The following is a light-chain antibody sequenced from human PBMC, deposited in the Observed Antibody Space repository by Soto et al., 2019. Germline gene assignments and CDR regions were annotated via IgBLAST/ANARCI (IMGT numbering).Light chain of an antibody. CDR1: QFIRNY. V-gene: IGKV1-39*01. J-gene: IGKJ1*01. CDR3: QHYNSYSEA. Sequence: DIQMTQSPSSLSASVGERVTITCRASQFIRNYLNWYQHKPGKAPKLLIYAASTLQGGVPSRFSGSGSGTDFTLTINSLQPDDFATYYCQHYNSYSEAFGQGTKVELK. CDR2: AAS.